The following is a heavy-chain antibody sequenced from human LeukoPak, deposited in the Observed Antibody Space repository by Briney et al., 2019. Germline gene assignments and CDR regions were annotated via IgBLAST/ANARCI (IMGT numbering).Heavy chain of an antibody. CDR3: ATYSGSYFGGVYYYYYMDV. Sequence: ASETLSLTCTVSGGSISSYYWSWIRQPPGKGLEWIGYIYYSGSTNYNPSLKSRVTISVDTSKNQFSLKLSSVTAADTAVYYCATYSGSYFGGVYYYYYMDVWGKETTVTVSS. CDR2: IYYSGST. CDR1: GGSISSYY. J-gene: IGHJ6*03. D-gene: IGHD1-26*01. V-gene: IGHV4-59*01.